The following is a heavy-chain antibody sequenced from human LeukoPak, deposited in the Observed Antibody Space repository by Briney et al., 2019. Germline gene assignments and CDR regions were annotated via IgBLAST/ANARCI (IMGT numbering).Heavy chain of an antibody. J-gene: IGHJ5*02. CDR3: ARMELRFLEGLPGLPFDP. CDR2: MNPNSGNT. V-gene: IGHV1-8*01. Sequence: ASVKVSCTASGYTFTSYDINWVRQATGQGLEWMGWMNPNSGNTGYAQKFQGRVTMTRNTSISTAYMELSSLRSEDTAVYYCARMELRFLEGLPGLPFDPWGQGTLVTVSS. CDR1: GYTFTSYD. D-gene: IGHD3-3*01.